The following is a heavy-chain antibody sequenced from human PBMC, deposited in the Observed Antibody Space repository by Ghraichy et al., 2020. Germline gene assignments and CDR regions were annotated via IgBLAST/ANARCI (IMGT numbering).Heavy chain of an antibody. CDR3: ARDRAGRDGYPYAFDV. V-gene: IGHV3-21*01. CDR1: GFSFSTYT. J-gene: IGHJ3*01. D-gene: IGHD5-24*01. CDR2: ISSSSSYK. Sequence: GESLRLSCAASGFSFSTYTMNWVRQAPGKGLECVSSISSSSSYKYYADSVKGRFTISRDNAKNSLFLQMNTLRADDTAVYYCARDRAGRDGYPYAFDVWGQGTMVTVSS.